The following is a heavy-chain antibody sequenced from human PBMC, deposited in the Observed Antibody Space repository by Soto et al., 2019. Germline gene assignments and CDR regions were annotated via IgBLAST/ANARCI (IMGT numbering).Heavy chain of an antibody. Sequence: QVQLQESGPGLVKPSQTLSLTCTVSGGSISSSGYNWSWIRQHPGKGLEWIGYIYYSGSTYYNPSLKSRVTXSXAXSEXQFSLKLSSVTAADTAVYFCARYGSGSYYPTTFDYWGQGTLVTVSS. D-gene: IGHD3-10*01. J-gene: IGHJ4*02. CDR3: ARYGSGSYYPTTFDY. V-gene: IGHV4-31*03. CDR2: IYYSGST. CDR1: GGSISSSGYN.